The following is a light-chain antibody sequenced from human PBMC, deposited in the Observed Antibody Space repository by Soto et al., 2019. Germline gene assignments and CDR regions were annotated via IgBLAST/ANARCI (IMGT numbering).Light chain of an antibody. V-gene: IGKV3-20*01. CDR3: QQYNYSPTT. CDR2: DAS. CDR1: QSVNSCY. Sequence: EIVLTQSPGTLSLSPGERATLSCRASQSVNSCYLAWYQQKPGQAPRLLIYDASSRATGIPDRFSGSGSGTDFTLTISRLEPEDFAVYYCQQYNYSPTTFGQGTKV. J-gene: IGKJ1*01.